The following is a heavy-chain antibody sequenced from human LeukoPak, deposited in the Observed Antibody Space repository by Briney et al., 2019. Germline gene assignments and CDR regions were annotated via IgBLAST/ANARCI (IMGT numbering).Heavy chain of an antibody. J-gene: IGHJ3*02. Sequence: GASVKVSCKASGYTFTSYGISWVRQAPGQGLEWMGWISAYNGNTTYAQKLQGRVTMTTDTSTSTAYMELRSLRSDDTAVYYCARVDAVWFGELRYAFDIWGQGTMVTVSS. CDR1: GYTFTSYG. CDR3: ARVDAVWFGELRYAFDI. D-gene: IGHD3-10*01. V-gene: IGHV1-18*01. CDR2: ISAYNGNT.